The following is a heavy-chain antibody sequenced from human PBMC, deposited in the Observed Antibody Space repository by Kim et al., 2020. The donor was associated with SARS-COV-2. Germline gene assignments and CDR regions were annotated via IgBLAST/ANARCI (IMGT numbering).Heavy chain of an antibody. J-gene: IGHJ4*02. CDR3: ARDLEMGFGTYY. Sequence: YYDPTLKSRSTISVDTSKNQFSLKLGSVTAADTAVYYCARDLEMGFGTYYWGQGTLVTVSS. D-gene: IGHD3-10*01. V-gene: IGHV4-39*07.